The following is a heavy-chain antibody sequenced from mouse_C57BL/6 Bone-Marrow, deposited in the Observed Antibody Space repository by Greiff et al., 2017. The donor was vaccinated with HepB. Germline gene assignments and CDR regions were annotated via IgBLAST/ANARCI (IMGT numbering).Heavy chain of an antibody. CDR1: GYTFTSYG. V-gene: IGHV1-81*01. CDR3: ASYDYDGFAY. D-gene: IGHD2-4*01. CDR2: TYPRSGNT. Sequence: LVESGAELARPGASVKLSCKASGYTFTSYGISWVKQRTGQGLEWIGETYPRSGNTYYNEKFKGKATLTVDKSSSTAYMQLSSLTSEDSAVYYCASYDYDGFAYWGQGTLVTVSA. J-gene: IGHJ3*01.